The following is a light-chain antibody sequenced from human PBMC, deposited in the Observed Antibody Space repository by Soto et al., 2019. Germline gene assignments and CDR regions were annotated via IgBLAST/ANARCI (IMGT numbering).Light chain of an antibody. CDR2: AAS. CDR3: QQSYSLFT. V-gene: IGKV1-39*01. Sequence: DIQMTQSPSSLSAFVGGRVTITCRASQSISSYLNWYQQKPGKAPKLLIYAASSLQSGVPSRFSGSGSGTDFTLTISSLQPEDFGSYFCQQSYSLFTFGPGTRVEMK. J-gene: IGKJ3*01. CDR1: QSISSY.